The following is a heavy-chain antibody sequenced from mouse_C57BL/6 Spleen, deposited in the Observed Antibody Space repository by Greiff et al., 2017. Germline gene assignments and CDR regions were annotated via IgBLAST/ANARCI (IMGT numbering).Heavy chain of an antibody. J-gene: IGHJ2*01. Sequence: EVKLVESGPELVKPGDSVKISCKASGYSFTGYFMNWVMQSHGKSLEWIGRINPYNGDTFYNQKFKGKATLTVDKSSSTAHMELRSLTSEDSAVYYCARGATTVVPFDYWGQGTTLTVSS. V-gene: IGHV1-20*01. CDR3: ARGATTVVPFDY. CDR2: INPYNGDT. CDR1: GYSFTGYF. D-gene: IGHD1-1*01.